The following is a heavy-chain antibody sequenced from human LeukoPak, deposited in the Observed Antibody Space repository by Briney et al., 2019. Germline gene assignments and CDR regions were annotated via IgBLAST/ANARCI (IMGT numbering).Heavy chain of an antibody. V-gene: IGHV3-74*01. CDR1: GFTFSSYW. J-gene: IGHJ1*01. D-gene: IGHD3-22*01. Sequence: GGSLRLSCAASGFTFSSYWMHWVRHAPGKGVVWVSRMKSDGSTNYADSVKGRFTISRDNAKNTVSLQMNSLRAEDTGVYYCARAPSEIGGYYPEYFRHWGQGTLVTVSS. CDR2: MKSDGST. CDR3: ARAPSEIGGYYPEYFRH.